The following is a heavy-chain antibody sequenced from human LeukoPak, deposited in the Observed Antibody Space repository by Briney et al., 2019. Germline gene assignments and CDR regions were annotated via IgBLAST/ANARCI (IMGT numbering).Heavy chain of an antibody. Sequence: PGGSLRLSCAASGFVFSTYKMNWVRQAPGKGLEWVSSIDRSSYIYYADSVKGRFTISRDNAKNSLYLQLNSLRAEDTAVYYCARDRGDTFDPWGQGTLVTVSS. J-gene: IGHJ5*02. D-gene: IGHD4-17*01. V-gene: IGHV3-21*04. CDR3: ARDRGDTFDP. CDR1: GFVFSTYK. CDR2: IDRSSYI.